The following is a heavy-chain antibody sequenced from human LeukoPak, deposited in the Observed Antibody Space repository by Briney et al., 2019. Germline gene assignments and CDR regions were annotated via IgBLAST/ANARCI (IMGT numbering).Heavy chain of an antibody. D-gene: IGHD2-2*01. Sequence: GGSLRLSCAASGFTVSSNYMSWVRQAPGKGLEWVSVIYSGGSTYYADSVKGRFTISRDNSKNTLYLQMNSLRAEDTAVYYCARAGGYCSSTSCYGPGWFDPWGQGTLVTVSS. CDR2: IYSGGST. CDR3: ARAGGYCSSTSCYGPGWFDP. CDR1: GFTVSSNY. J-gene: IGHJ5*02. V-gene: IGHV3-66*01.